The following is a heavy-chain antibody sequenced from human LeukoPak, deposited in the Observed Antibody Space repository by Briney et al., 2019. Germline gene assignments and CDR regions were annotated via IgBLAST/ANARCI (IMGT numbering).Heavy chain of an antibody. J-gene: IGHJ5*02. CDR3: ARVGYSSSSSGWFDP. D-gene: IGHD6-6*01. V-gene: IGHV1-18*01. Sequence: ASVKVSCKASGYTFTSYGISWVRQAPGQGLEWMGWISAYNGNTNYAQKLQGRVTMTTDTSTSTAYMELRSLRSDDTAVYYCARVGYSSSSSGWFDPWGQGTLVTVSS. CDR2: ISAYNGNT. CDR1: GYTFTSYG.